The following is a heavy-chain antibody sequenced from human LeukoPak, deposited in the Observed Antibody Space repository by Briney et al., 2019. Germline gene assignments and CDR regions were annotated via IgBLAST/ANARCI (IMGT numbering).Heavy chain of an antibody. CDR3: AKGITVTNYY. V-gene: IGHV3-23*01. Sequence: GGSLRLSCVASGVTLSNYAMSWARQAPGKGLEWVSAISGSGGSTYYADSVKGRFTISRDNSKNTLYLQMNSLRAEDTAVYYCAKGITVTNYYWGQGTLVTVSS. CDR1: GVTLSNYA. D-gene: IGHD4-17*01. J-gene: IGHJ4*02. CDR2: ISGSGGST.